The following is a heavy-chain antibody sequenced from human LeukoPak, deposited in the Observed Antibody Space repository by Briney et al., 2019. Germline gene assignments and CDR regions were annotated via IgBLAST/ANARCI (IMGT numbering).Heavy chain of an antibody. V-gene: IGHV3-11*01. CDR1: GFTFSDYY. CDR2: TSSSGSNI. D-gene: IGHD5-18*01. CDR3: ARGGYSYGFNWDYYYYMDV. J-gene: IGHJ6*03. Sequence: GGSLRLSCAASGFTFSDYYMSWIRQAPGKGLEWVSYTSSSGSNIYYADSVKGRFTISRDNAKNSLYLQMNSLRAEDTAVYYCARGGYSYGFNWDYYYYMDVWGKGTTVTVSS.